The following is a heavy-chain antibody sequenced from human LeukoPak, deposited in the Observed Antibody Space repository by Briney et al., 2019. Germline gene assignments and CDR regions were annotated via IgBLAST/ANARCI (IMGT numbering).Heavy chain of an antibody. CDR1: GGSFSGYH. V-gene: IGHV4-34*01. CDR2: INHSGST. D-gene: IGHD4-17*01. CDR3: ASPGGETFDY. Sequence: SETLSLTCAVYGGSFSGYHWSWIRQPPGKGLEWIGEINHSGSTNYNPSLKSRVTISVDTSKNQFSLKLSSVTAADTAVYYCASPGGETFDYWGQGTLVTVSS. J-gene: IGHJ4*02.